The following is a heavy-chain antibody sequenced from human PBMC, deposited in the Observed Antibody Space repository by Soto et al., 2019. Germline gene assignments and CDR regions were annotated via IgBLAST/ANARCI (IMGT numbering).Heavy chain of an antibody. D-gene: IGHD1-26*01. Sequence: EVQLVESGGGLVQPGGSLRLSCAASGFTFSSYSMNWVRQAPGKGLEWVSYISSSSTIYYADSVKGRFTISRDNAKNSLYLQMNSLRAEDTAVYYCARGPPSWELLFDYWGQGTLVTVSS. J-gene: IGHJ4*02. CDR3: ARGPPSWELLFDY. CDR2: ISSSSTI. V-gene: IGHV3-48*01. CDR1: GFTFSSYS.